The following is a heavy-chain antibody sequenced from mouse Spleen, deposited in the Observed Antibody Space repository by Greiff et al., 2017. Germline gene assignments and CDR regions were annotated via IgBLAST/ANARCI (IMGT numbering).Heavy chain of an antibody. J-gene: IGHJ2*01. CDR3: ARGIHYYGLFDY. D-gene: IGHD1-2*01. CDR2: INPNNGGT. CDR1: GYTFTDYY. Sequence: VQLQQSGPELVKPGASVKISCKASGYTFTDYYMNWVKQSHGKSLEWIGDINPNNGGTSYNQKFKGKATLTVDKSSSTAYMQLSSLTSEDSAVYFCARGIHYYGLFDYWGQGTTLTVSS. V-gene: IGHV1-26*01.